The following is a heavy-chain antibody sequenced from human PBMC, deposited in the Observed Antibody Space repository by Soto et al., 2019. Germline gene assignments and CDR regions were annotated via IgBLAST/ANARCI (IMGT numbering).Heavy chain of an antibody. CDR2: IKQDGSEK. V-gene: IGHV3-7*01. Sequence: GGSLRLSCAASGFTFSSYWMSWVRQAPGKGLEWVANIKQDGSEKYYVDSVKGRFTISRDNAKNSLYLQMNSLRAEDTAVYYCARVTTMIVVVITEQFDYWGQGTLVTVSS. J-gene: IGHJ4*02. CDR3: ARVTTMIVVVITEQFDY. D-gene: IGHD3-22*01. CDR1: GFTFSSYW.